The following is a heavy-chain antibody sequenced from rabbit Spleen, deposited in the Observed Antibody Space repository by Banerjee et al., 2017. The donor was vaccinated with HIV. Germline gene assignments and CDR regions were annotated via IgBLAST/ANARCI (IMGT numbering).Heavy chain of an antibody. CDR2: IAGSSSGFT. D-gene: IGHD8-1*01. CDR1: GFDFNGYYL. V-gene: IGHV1S45*01. J-gene: IGHJ6*01. CDR3: ARDSGSSFSSYGMDL. Sequence: QEQLVESGGGLVQPGGSLKLSCKASGFDFNGYYLSWVRQAPGKGLEWISCIAGSSSGFTYSATWAKGRFTCSKTSSTTVTLQMTSLTAADTATYFCARDSGSSFSSYGMDLWGPGTLVTVS.